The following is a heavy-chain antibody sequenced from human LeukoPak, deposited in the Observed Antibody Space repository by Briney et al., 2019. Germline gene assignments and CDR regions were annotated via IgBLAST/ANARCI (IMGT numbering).Heavy chain of an antibody. D-gene: IGHD3-22*01. CDR3: ARAKYYYDSSGYF. Sequence: GGSLRLSCAASGFTFSSYSMNWVRQAPGKGLEWVSYISSSSSTIYYADSVKGRFTISRDNAKNSLYLQMNSLRAEDTAVYYCARAKYYYDSSGYFWGQGTLVTVSS. V-gene: IGHV3-48*01. CDR1: GFTFSSYS. J-gene: IGHJ4*02. CDR2: ISSSSSTI.